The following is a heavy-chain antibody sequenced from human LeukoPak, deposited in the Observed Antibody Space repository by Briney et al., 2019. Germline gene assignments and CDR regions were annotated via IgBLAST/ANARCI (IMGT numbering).Heavy chain of an antibody. J-gene: IGHJ4*02. V-gene: IGHV4-4*07. Sequence: SETPSLTCTVSGGSIVSHYWNWIRQPAGRGLEWIGRFYASGTTNTSPSLKSRVTMSVDTSKNQFSLKLSSVTAADTAVYYCAKDSSTWGNLAGHFDSWGQGTLVTVSS. CDR1: GGSIVSHY. CDR3: AKDSSTWGNLAGHFDS. CDR2: FYASGTT. D-gene: IGHD6-13*01.